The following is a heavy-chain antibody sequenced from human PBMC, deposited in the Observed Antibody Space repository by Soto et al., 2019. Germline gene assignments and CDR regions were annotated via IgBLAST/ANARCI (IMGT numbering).Heavy chain of an antibody. J-gene: IGHJ6*02. D-gene: IGHD6-13*01. CDR1: GYTFTGYY. CDR2: INPNTGGT. CDR3: ARTPMRSSAAGTLTSDIDV. V-gene: IGHV1-2*02. Sequence: AAVKVSCKACGYTFTGYYMHWVRQAPGQGLEWLGWINPNTGGTNYAQKFQGRVTMTRDTSISTAYIELSRLRSDDTAVYYCARTPMRSSAAGTLTSDIDVWGQGTPVTVSS.